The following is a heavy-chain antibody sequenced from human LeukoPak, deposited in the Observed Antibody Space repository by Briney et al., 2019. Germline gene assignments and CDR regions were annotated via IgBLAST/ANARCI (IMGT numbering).Heavy chain of an antibody. J-gene: IGHJ4*02. Sequence: ASVKVSCKVSGYTLTELSMHWVRQAPGKWLEWMGGFDPEDGETIYAQKFQGRVTMTEDTSTDTAYMELSSLRSEDTAVYYCATRPFWSGYYTKYFDYWGQGTLVTVSS. V-gene: IGHV1-24*01. D-gene: IGHD3-3*01. CDR1: GYTLTELS. CDR2: FDPEDGET. CDR3: ATRPFWSGYYTKYFDY.